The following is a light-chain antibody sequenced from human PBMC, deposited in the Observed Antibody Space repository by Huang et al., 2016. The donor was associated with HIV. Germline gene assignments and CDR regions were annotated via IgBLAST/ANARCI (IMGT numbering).Light chain of an antibody. CDR2: AAS. CDR1: QSVNTK. J-gene: IGKJ2*01. V-gene: IGKV3-15*01. Sequence: VMMSQSPATLAASPGERVTLSCGASQSVNTKLAWYQQKPGQPPRRLIYAASTRATGVPARVAGSGSGTEFTLTIDSLQSDDFAVYYCQQYNKWPPEYTFGQGTRLEIK. CDR3: QQYNKWPPEYT.